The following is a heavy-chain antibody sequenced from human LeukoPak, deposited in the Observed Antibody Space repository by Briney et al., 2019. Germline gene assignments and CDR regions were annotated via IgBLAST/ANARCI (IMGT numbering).Heavy chain of an antibody. D-gene: IGHD1-26*01. CDR2: IKQDGSEK. V-gene: IGHV3-7*01. CDR3: ARDPYSGSYGDSYYYYMDV. Sequence: GRSLRLSCTASGFTFGDYAMSWFRQAPGKGLEWVANIKQDGSEKYYVDSVKGRFTISRDNAKNSLYLQMNSLRAEDTAIYYCARDPYSGSYGDSYYYYMDVWGKGTTVTISS. J-gene: IGHJ6*03. CDR1: GFTFGDYA.